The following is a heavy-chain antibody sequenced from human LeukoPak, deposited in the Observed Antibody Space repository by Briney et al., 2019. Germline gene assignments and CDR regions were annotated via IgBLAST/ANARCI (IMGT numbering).Heavy chain of an antibody. CDR2: ISGSGGST. V-gene: IGHV3-23*01. CDR3: AKAGSGYLPQGYFDY. D-gene: IGHD3-22*01. Sequence: GGSLRLSYAASGFTFSSYAMSWVRQAPGKGLEWVSAISGSGGSTYYADSVKGRFTISRDNSKNTLYLQMNSLRAEDTAVYYCAKAGSGYLPQGYFDYWGQGTLVTVSS. J-gene: IGHJ4*02. CDR1: GFTFSSYA.